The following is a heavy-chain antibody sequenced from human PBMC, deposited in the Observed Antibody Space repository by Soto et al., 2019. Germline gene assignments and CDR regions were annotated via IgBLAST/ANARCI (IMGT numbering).Heavy chain of an antibody. J-gene: IGHJ5*02. V-gene: IGHV1-18*01. CDR1: GYTFTRYG. CDR2: ISAYNGDT. CDR3: ARDLLHGRSAASSYSSGWYDGFDP. Sequence: QVQLVQSGAEVKKPGASVKVSCKASGYTFTRYGISWVRQAPGQGLEWMGWISAYNGDTNYAQKLQGRVTMTTDTSTSTAYMELRSLRSDDTAVYYCARDLLHGRSAASSYSSGWYDGFDPWGQGTLVTVSS. D-gene: IGHD6-19*01.